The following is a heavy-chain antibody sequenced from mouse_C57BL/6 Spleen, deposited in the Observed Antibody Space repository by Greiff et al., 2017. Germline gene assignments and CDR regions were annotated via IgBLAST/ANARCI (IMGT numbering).Heavy chain of an antibody. CDR3: ARTGSVVASYYAMDY. D-gene: IGHD1-1*01. CDR2: IYPGSGST. J-gene: IGHJ4*01. Sequence: VQLQQPGAELVKPGASVKMSCKASGYTFTSYWITWVKQRPGQGLEWIGDIYPGSGSTNYNEKFKSKATLTVDTSSSTAYMQLSSLTSEDSAVYYCARTGSVVASYYAMDYWGQGTSVTVSS. CDR1: GYTFTSYW. V-gene: IGHV1-55*01.